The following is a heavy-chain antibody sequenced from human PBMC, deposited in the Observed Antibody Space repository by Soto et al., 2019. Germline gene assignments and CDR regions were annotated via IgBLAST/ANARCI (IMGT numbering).Heavy chain of an antibody. V-gene: IGHV1-69*01. D-gene: IGHD2-15*01. CDR2: IIPIFGTA. CDR3: ARDRRLNCSGGSCYSEDY. Sequence: QVQLVQSGAEVKKPGSSVKVSCKASGGTFSSYAISWVRQAPGQGLEWMGGIIPIFGTANYAQKFQGRVTITADEPTSTAYMELSSLRSEDTAVYYCARDRRLNCSGGSCYSEDYWGQGTLVTVSS. CDR1: GGTFSSYA. J-gene: IGHJ4*02.